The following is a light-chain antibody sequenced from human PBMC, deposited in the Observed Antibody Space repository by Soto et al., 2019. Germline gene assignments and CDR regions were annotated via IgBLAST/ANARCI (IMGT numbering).Light chain of an antibody. V-gene: IGKV1-33*01. CDR1: QDIRKY. Sequence: DIQMTQSPASLSASVGDRVTITCQASQDIRKYLSWYQQKPGRAPKLLIYGASYLETGVPSRFSGSGYGTDFTFTISSLHPEDIATYYCQHYDHLPPFTFGPGTKVAI. CDR2: GAS. CDR3: QHYDHLPPFT. J-gene: IGKJ3*01.